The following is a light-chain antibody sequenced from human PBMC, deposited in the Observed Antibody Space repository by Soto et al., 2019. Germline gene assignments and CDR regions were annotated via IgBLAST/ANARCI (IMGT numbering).Light chain of an antibody. Sequence: QSALTQPASVSGSPGQSITISCTGTSSDVGGYNYVSWYQQHPGKAPKLMIYDVTNRPSGVSNRFSGSKSGNTASLTISGLHAEDEADYYCSSYTSSNTVVFGGGTKLTVL. CDR1: SSDVGGYNY. CDR3: SSYTSSNTVV. J-gene: IGLJ2*01. CDR2: DVT. V-gene: IGLV2-14*03.